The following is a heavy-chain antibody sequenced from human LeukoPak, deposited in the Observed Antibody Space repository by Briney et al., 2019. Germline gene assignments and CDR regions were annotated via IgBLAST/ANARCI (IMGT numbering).Heavy chain of an antibody. V-gene: IGHV3-11*01. Sequence: PGGSLRLSCAASGFTFSDYYMSWIRQAPGKGLEWVSYISSSGSTIYYADSVKGRSTISRDNAKNSLYLQMNSLRAEDTAVYYCATRIGPYGDYGAFDIWGQGTMVTVSS. J-gene: IGHJ3*02. CDR1: GFTFSDYY. D-gene: IGHD4-17*01. CDR2: ISSSGSTI. CDR3: ATRIGPYGDYGAFDI.